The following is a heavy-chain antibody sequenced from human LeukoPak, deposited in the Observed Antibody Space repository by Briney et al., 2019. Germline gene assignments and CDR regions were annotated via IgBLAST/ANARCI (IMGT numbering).Heavy chain of an antibody. CDR2: TSSSSSTI. J-gene: IGHJ6*02. D-gene: IGHD3-3*01. Sequence: GGSLRLSCAASGFTFSSYSMNWVRQAPGKGLEWVSYTSSSSSTIYYADSVKGRFTISRDNAKNSLYLQMNSLRDEDTAVYYCARDLRTDYYDFWSRHKNYGMDVWGQGTTVTVSS. V-gene: IGHV3-48*02. CDR1: GFTFSSYS. CDR3: ARDLRTDYYDFWSRHKNYGMDV.